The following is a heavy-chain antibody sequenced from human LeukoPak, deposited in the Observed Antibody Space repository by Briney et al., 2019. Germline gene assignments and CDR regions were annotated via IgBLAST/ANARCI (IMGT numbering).Heavy chain of an antibody. J-gene: IGHJ3*02. CDR2: INPNSGGT. V-gene: IGHV1-2*02. CDR1: GYTFTGYY. CDR3: ARDEKTRDGAFDI. Sequence: GASVKVSCKASGYTFTGYYMHWVRQAPGQGLEWMGWINPNSGGTNYAQKFQGRVTMTRDTSISTAYMELSRLRSDDTAVYYCARDEKTRDGAFDIWGQGTMVTVSS.